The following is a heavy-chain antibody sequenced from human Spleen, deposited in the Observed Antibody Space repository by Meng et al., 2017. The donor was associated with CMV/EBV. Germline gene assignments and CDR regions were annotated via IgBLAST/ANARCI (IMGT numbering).Heavy chain of an antibody. D-gene: IGHD1-26*01. J-gene: IGHJ4*02. CDR1: GYTFITYG. CDR3: ARDRGTYLAYFDY. Sequence: CKASGYTFITYGMSWMRQAPGQGLEWMGWISTQNGNTNYAKKFQDRLTMTTDPSTSTVYMELRGLRSDDTAVYFCARDRGTYLAYFDYWGQGTLVTVSS. CDR2: ISTQNGNT. V-gene: IGHV1-18*01.